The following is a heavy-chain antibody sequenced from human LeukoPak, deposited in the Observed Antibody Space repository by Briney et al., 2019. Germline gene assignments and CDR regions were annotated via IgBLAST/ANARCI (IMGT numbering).Heavy chain of an antibody. CDR1: GFSFSDEY. Sequence: GRSLRLSCAASGFSFSDEYMSWISQDPGQGLEWISYISASGSYTNYADSVKGRFTISRDNAKNSLYLQMNSLRAEDTAVYYCGRSRGAGPGAHFDVWGQGTLVTVSS. V-gene: IGHV3-11*03. CDR2: ISASGSYT. D-gene: IGHD6-19*01. J-gene: IGHJ4*02. CDR3: GRSRGAGPGAHFDV.